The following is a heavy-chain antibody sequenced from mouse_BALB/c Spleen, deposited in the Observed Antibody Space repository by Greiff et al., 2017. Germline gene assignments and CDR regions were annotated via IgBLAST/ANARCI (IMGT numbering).Heavy chain of an antibody. CDR3: ARGDGNYWFAY. CDR1: GFSLTSYG. D-gene: IGHD2-1*01. CDR2: IWAGGST. J-gene: IGHJ3*01. Sequence: QVQLQQSGPGLVAPSQSLSITCTVSGFSLTSYGVHWVRQPPGKGLEWLGVIWAGGSTNYNSALMSRLSISKDNSKSQVFLKMNSLQTDDTAMYYCARGDGNYWFAYWGQGTLVTVSA. V-gene: IGHV2-9*02.